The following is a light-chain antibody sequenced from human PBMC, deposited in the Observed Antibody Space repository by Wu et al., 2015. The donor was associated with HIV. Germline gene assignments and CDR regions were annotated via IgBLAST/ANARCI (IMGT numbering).Light chain of an antibody. CDR1: QSVSSN. CDR3: QQYGSSPRT. CDR2: GAS. Sequence: EIVMTQSPATLSVSPGERATLSCRASQSVSSNLAWYQQKPGQAPRLLIYGASTRATGIPARFSGSGSGTEFTLTISRLEPEDFAVYYCQQYGSSPRTFGQGTKVETK. V-gene: IGKV3-15*01. J-gene: IGKJ1*01.